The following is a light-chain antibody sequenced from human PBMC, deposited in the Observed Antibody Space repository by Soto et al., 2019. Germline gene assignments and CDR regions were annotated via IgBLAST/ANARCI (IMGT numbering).Light chain of an antibody. CDR2: HAS. CDR1: QSVNSGW. J-gene: IGKJ1*01. V-gene: IGKV3-20*01. CDR3: QQYGLSPWT. Sequence: EIVLTQSPGTLSLSPGEGATLSCRASQSVNSGWLAWYHQKPGQAPRLLIYHASNRATGIPDRFSGSGSGTDFTLTISRLEPEDFAVYYCQQYGLSPWTFGQGTKVDIK.